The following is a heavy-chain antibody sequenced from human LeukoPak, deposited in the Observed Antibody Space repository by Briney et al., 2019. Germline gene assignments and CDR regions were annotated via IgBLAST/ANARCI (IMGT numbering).Heavy chain of an antibody. V-gene: IGHV4-39*01. CDR1: GGSISSSSYY. CDR3: ARGRSSPGSRFDY. D-gene: IGHD3-10*01. CDR2: IYYSGST. Sequence: PSETLSLTCTVSGGSISSSSYYWGWIRQPPGKGLEWIGSIYYSGSTYYNPSLKSRVTISVDTSKNQFSLKLSSVTAADTAVYYCARGRSSPGSRFDYWGQGTLVTVSS. J-gene: IGHJ4*02.